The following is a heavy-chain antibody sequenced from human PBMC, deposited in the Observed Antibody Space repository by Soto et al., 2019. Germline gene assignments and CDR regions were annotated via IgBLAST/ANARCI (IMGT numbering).Heavy chain of an antibody. D-gene: IGHD3-16*01. J-gene: IGHJ6*02. CDR3: AKEGVYVWGSYADDGGMDV. CDR1: GFTFSSYG. CDR2: ISYDGSNK. V-gene: IGHV3-30*18. Sequence: GGSLRLSCAAPGFTFSSYGMHWVRQAPGKGLEWVAVISYDGSNKYYADSVKGRFTISRDNSKNTLYLQMNSLRAEDTAVYYCAKEGVYVWGSYADDGGMDVWGQGTTVTVSS.